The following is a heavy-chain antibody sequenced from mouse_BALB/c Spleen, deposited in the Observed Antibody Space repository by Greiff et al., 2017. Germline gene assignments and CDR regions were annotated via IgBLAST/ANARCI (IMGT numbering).Heavy chain of an antibody. V-gene: IGHV3-8*02. J-gene: IGHJ4*01. Sequence: EVKLQESGPSLVKPSQTLSLTCSVTGDSITSGYWNWIRKFPGNKLEYMGYISYSGSTYYNPSLKSRISITRDTSKNQYYLQLNSVTTEDTATYYCARVKVRGYYAMDYWGQGTSVTVSS. CDR1: GDSITSGY. CDR3: ARVKVRGYYAMDY. D-gene: IGHD2-14*01. CDR2: ISYSGST.